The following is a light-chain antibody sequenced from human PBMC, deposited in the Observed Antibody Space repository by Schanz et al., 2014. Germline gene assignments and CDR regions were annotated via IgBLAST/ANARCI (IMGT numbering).Light chain of an antibody. J-gene: IGKJ4*01. CDR3: QQYGGSPLT. CDR2: GAS. CDR1: QSVSRN. V-gene: IGKV3-20*01. Sequence: EIVLTQSPATLSLSPGERATLSCGASQSVSRNLAWYQQKPGQAPRLLIYGASTRATGIPDRFSGSGSGTGSGTDFTLTISRLEPEDFAVYYCQQYGGSPLTFGGGTKVEIK.